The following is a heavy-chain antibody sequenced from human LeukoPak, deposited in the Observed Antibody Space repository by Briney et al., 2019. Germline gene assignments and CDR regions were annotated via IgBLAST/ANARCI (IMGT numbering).Heavy chain of an antibody. V-gene: IGHV3-23*01. D-gene: IGHD2-2*01. CDR3: AKGPAYYFDY. CDR1: GFTFSSYA. Sequence: EGSLRLSCAASGFTFSSYAMSWVRQAPGQGLEWVSAISGSGGSTYYADSVKGRFTISRDNSKNTLYLQMNSLRAEDTAVYYCAKGPAYYFDYWGQGTLVTVSS. CDR2: ISGSGGST. J-gene: IGHJ4*02.